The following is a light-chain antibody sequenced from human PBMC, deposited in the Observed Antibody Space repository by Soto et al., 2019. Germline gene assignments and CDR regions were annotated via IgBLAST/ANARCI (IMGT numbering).Light chain of an antibody. CDR1: QSVSSSY. Sequence: PGERATLSCRASQSVSSSYLAWYQQKPGQAPRLLIYGASSRATGIPDRFSGSGSGTDFTLTISRLEPEDFAVYYCQQYGSSSYTFGQGTKLEIK. V-gene: IGKV3-20*01. CDR3: QQYGSSSYT. CDR2: GAS. J-gene: IGKJ2*01.